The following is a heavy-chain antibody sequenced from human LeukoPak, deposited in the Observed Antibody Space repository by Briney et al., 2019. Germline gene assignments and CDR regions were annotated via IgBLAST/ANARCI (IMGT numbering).Heavy chain of an antibody. CDR2: INYSGST. D-gene: IGHD3-10*01. J-gene: IGHJ4*02. CDR3: ARGPGTMVRGVLGY. Sequence: PSETLSLTCTVSGASISSYYWSWIRQPPGKGLEWIGYINYSGSTNYNPSLKSRVAISVDTSKSQFSLKLSSVTAADTAVYYCARGPGTMVRGVLGYWGQGTLVTVSS. V-gene: IGHV4-59*12. CDR1: GASISSYY.